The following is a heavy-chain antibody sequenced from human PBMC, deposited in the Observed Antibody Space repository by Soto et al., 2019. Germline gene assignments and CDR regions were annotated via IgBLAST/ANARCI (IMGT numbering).Heavy chain of an antibody. CDR3: ARENPRSGWYEGWYFDY. V-gene: IGHV4-34*01. Sequence: PSETLSLTCAVYGGSFSCYYWSWIRQPPGKGLEWIGEINHSGSTNYNPSLKSRVTISVDTSKNQFSLKLSSVTAADTAVYYCARENPRSGWYEGWYFDYWGQGTLVTVSS. CDR1: GGSFSCYY. J-gene: IGHJ4*02. D-gene: IGHD6-19*01. CDR2: INHSGST.